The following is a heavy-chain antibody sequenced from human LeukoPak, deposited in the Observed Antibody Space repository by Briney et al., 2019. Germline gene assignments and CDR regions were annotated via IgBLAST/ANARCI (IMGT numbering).Heavy chain of an antibody. D-gene: IGHD1-26*01. CDR2: IWYDGSNK. V-gene: IGHV3-33*01. Sequence: PGGSLRLSCAASGFTFSSYGMHWVRQAPGKGLEWVAVIWYDGSNKYYADSVKGRFTISRDDPKNTLYLRMNSLRAEDTAVYYCAREYSGSRFDYWGQGTLVTVSS. CDR3: AREYSGSRFDY. CDR1: GFTFSSYG. J-gene: IGHJ4*02.